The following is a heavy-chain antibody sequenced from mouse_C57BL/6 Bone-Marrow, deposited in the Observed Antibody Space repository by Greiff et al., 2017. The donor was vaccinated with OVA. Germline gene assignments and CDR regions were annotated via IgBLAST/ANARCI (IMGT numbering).Heavy chain of an antibody. Sequence: QVQLQQSGAELVRPGASVKLSCKASGYTFTDYYINWVKQRPGQGLEWIARIYPGSGNTYYNEKFKGKATLTAEKSSSTAYMQLSSLTSEDSAVYFCETGGEGCFAVWGTGTPRTVS. J-gene: IGHJ1*03. V-gene: IGHV1-76*01. CDR1: GYTFTDYY. CDR3: ETGGEGCFAV. CDR2: IYPGSGNT.